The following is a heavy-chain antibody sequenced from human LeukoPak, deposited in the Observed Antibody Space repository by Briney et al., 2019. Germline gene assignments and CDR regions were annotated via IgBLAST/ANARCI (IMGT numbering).Heavy chain of an antibody. D-gene: IGHD3-3*01. V-gene: IGHV5-51*01. J-gene: IGHJ5*02. CDR1: GYSFTSYW. CDR2: IYPGDSDT. Sequence: GESLKISCKGSGYSFTSYWIGWVRQMPGKGLEWMGIIYPGDSDTRYSPSFQGQVTISADKSISTAYLQWSSLKASDTAMYYCARTLHYDFWSGPAGKRSNWFEPWGQGTLVTVSS. CDR3: ARTLHYDFWSGPAGKRSNWFEP.